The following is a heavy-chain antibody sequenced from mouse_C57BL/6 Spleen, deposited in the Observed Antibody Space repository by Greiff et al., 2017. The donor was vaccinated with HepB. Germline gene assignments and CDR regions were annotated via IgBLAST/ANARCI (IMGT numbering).Heavy chain of an antibody. D-gene: IGHD2-3*01. CDR3: TRKGPYDFDY. Sequence: VQLQQSGAELVRPGASVTLSCKASGYTFTDYEMHWVKQTPVHGLEWIGAIDPETGGTAYNQKFKGKAILTADKSSSTAYMELRSLTSEDSAVYYCTRKGPYDFDYWGQGTTLTVSS. J-gene: IGHJ2*01. CDR1: GYTFTDYE. CDR2: IDPETGGT. V-gene: IGHV1-15*01.